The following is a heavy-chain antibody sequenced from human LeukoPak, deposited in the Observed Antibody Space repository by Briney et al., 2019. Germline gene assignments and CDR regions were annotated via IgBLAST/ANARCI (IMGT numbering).Heavy chain of an antibody. CDR3: ARDKEYSYGHFDY. D-gene: IGHD5-18*01. CDR2: IYYSGST. J-gene: IGHJ4*02. Sequence: KPSETLSLTCTVSGGSISSYYWSWIRQPPGKGLEWIGYIYYSGSTNYNPSLKSRVTISVDTSKNQFSLKLSPVTAADTAVYYCARDKEYSYGHFDYWGQGTLVTVSS. CDR1: GGSISSYY. V-gene: IGHV4-59*01.